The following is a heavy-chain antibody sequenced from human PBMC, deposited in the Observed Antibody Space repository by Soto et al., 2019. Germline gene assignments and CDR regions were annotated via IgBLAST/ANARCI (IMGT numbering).Heavy chain of an antibody. D-gene: IGHD6-19*01. J-gene: IGHJ5*02. CDR2: MTPNSGNT. V-gene: IGHV1-8*01. CDR1: GYNFIDYD. Sequence: VHLVQSGAEVKQPGASVKVSCKASGYNFIDYDINWVRQSTGQGLEWMGWMTPNSGNTGYAQKFQGRVTLTRDTSIGAAYMELSSLKSEHTAVYYCARNPYGSGLFDPWGQGTLVTVSS. CDR3: ARNPYGSGLFDP.